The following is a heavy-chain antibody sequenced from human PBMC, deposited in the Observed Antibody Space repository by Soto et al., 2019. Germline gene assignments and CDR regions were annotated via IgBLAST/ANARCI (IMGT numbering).Heavy chain of an antibody. CDR2: IYYNGNT. D-gene: IGHD7-27*01. V-gene: IGHV4-59*11. CDR1: GGSISNHY. Sequence: QVQLQESGPGLVKPSETLSLTCSVSGGSISNHYWSWIRQPPGKGLEWIGYIYYNGNTNYNPSLKSRVTMSGDTSRNQISLKLTTVTAADPAVYYCTRANWYSEYWGQGTLVTVSS. CDR3: TRANWYSEY. J-gene: IGHJ4*02.